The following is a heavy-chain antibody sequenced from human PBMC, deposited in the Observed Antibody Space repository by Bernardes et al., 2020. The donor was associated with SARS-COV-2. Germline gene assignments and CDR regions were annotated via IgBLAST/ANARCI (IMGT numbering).Heavy chain of an antibody. D-gene: IGHD3-3*01. CDR3: ARSYTKTIFGVVTLWGAFDI. CDR2: IYYSGST. CDR1: GGSISSGGYY. V-gene: IGHV4-31*03. Sequence: SETLSPTCTVSGGSISSGGYYWSWIRQHPGKGLDWIGYIYYSGSTYYNPSLKSRVTISVDTSKNQFSLKLSSVTAADTAVYYCARSYTKTIFGVVTLWGAFDIWGQGTMVTVSS. J-gene: IGHJ3*02.